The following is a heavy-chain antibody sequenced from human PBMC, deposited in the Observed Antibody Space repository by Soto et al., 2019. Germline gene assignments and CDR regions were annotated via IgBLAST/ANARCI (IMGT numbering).Heavy chain of an antibody. CDR2: ISGSGGST. Sequence: GVSLRLSCAASGFTFSSYAMSWVRQAPGKGLEWVSAISGSGGSTYYADSVKGRFTISRDNSKNTLYLQMNSLRAEDTAVYYCAKAGGGGYDYYYYYMDVWGKGTTVTVSS. D-gene: IGHD5-12*01. CDR1: GFTFSSYA. V-gene: IGHV3-23*01. J-gene: IGHJ6*03. CDR3: AKAGGGGYDYYYYYMDV.